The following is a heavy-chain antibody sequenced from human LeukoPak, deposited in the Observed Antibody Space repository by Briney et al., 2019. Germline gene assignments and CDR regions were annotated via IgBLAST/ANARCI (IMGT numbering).Heavy chain of an antibody. Sequence: SETLSLTCTVSGGSISSYYWSWIRQPPGKGLEWIGDIYYSGSTNCNPPLKSRGTISVDTSKNQFSLKLRSVTAADPAVAYCARVKDYPPGRYLFDYWGQGTLVTVSS. CDR1: GGSISSYY. CDR3: ARVKDYPPGRYLFDY. V-gene: IGHV4-59*01. D-gene: IGHD4-11*01. J-gene: IGHJ4*02. CDR2: IYYSGST.